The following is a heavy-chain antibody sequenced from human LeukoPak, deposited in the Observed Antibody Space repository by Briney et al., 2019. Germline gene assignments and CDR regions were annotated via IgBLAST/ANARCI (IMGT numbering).Heavy chain of an antibody. CDR3: ARVSTVGEYYFDY. J-gene: IGHJ4*02. V-gene: IGHV3-72*01. CDR1: Y. D-gene: IGHD3-16*01. CDR2: TRNKADSYTT. Sequence: YWGWIRQAPGKGLEWVGRTRNKADSYTTEYAASVEGRFTVSRDESKNSLYLQMSSLKTEDTAVYYCARVSTVGEYYFDYWGQGTLVTVSS.